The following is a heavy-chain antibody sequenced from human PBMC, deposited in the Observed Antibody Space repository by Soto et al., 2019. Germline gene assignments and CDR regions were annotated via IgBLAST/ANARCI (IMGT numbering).Heavy chain of an antibody. Sequence: QVQLQQWGAGLLKPSESLSLTCGVSGVSFTGYYWTWIRQAPGEGLEWIGEINHYGSTNYNPARKGRVTSSLDTSKNQYSLRLASLAAADAAVSYCARGHGRFAHWGQGTLVTVSS. V-gene: IGHV4-34*02. CDR2: INHYGST. J-gene: IGHJ4*02. D-gene: IGHD1-26*01. CDR3: ARGHGRFAH. CDR1: GVSFTGYY.